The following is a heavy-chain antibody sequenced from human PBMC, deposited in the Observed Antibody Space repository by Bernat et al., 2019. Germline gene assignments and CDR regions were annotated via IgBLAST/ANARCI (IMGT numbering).Heavy chain of an antibody. CDR2: ISYDGSNK. CDR1: GFTFSSYA. Sequence: QVQLVESGGGVVQPGRSLRLSCAASGFTFSSYAMHWVRQAPGKGLEWVAVISYDGSNKYYSDSGKGRFTISRDNSKNTLYLQMNSLRAEDTAVYYCARELRFLEWSYFDYWGQGTLVTVSS. J-gene: IGHJ4*02. D-gene: IGHD3-3*01. V-gene: IGHV3-30-3*01. CDR3: ARELRFLEWSYFDY.